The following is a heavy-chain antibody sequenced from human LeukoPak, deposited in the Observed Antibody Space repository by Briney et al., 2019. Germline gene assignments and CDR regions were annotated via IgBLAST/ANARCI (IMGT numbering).Heavy chain of an antibody. Sequence: PSETLSLTCTTSGDSISSNTYYWAWIRQPPEKGLEWIGIIYYSGTAYYNPSLKSRVTMSVGASKSQFSLRLNSVTAADTAVYYCARFADSEDYFDYWGQGTLVTVSS. CDR1: GDSISSNTYY. CDR3: ARFADSEDYFDY. CDR2: IYYSGTA. J-gene: IGHJ4*02. V-gene: IGHV4-39*01.